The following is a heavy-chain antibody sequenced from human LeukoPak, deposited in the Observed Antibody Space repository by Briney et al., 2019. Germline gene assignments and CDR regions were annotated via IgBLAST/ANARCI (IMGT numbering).Heavy chain of an antibody. CDR3: ARDTGYSSSRDAFDI. D-gene: IGHD6-13*01. V-gene: IGHV1-69*05. CDR2: IIPIFGTA. Sequence: SVKVSCKASGGTFSSYAISWVRQAPGQGLEWMGGIIPIFGTANYAQKFQGRVTITTDESTSTAYMELSSLRSEDTAVYYCARDTGYSSSRDAFDIWGQGTMVTVSS. J-gene: IGHJ3*02. CDR1: GGTFSSYA.